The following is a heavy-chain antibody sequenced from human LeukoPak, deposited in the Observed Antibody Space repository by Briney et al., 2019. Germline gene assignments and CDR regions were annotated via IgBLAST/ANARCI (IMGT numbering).Heavy chain of an antibody. D-gene: IGHD1-26*01. CDR2: IYHSGST. CDR1: GGSISSSNW. J-gene: IGHJ4*02. Sequence: SETLSLTCAVSGGSISSSNWWSWVRQPPGKGLEWIGEIYHSGSTNYNPSLKSRVTISVAKSKNQFSLKLSSVTAADTAVYYCARVRVGASHFDYWGQGTLVTVSS. V-gene: IGHV4-4*02. CDR3: ARVRVGASHFDY.